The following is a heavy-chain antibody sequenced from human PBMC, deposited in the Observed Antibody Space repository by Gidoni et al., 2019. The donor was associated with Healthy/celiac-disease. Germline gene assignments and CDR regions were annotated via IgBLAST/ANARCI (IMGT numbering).Heavy chain of an antibody. CDR2: IYYSGST. D-gene: IGHD3-10*01. CDR1: GGSISSYY. Sequence: QVHLQESCPGLVKPSETLSLTCTVSGGSISSYYWSWIRQPPGKGLEWIGYIYYSGSTNYNPSLKSRVTISVDTSKNQFSLKLSSVTAADTAVYYCARDLTMVRGVTYGMDVWGQGTTVTVSS. J-gene: IGHJ6*02. V-gene: IGHV4-59*01. CDR3: ARDLTMVRGVTYGMDV.